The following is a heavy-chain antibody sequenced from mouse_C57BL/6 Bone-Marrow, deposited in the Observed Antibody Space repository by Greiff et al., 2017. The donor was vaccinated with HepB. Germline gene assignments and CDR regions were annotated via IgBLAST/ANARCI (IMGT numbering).Heavy chain of an antibody. CDR3: TNDGYFLFYAMDY. CDR1: GFNIKDDY. J-gene: IGHJ4*01. CDR2: IDPENGDT. D-gene: IGHD2-3*01. Sequence: VHVKQSGAELVRPGASVKLSCTASGFNIKDDYMHWVKQRPEQGLEWIGWIDPENGDTEYASKFQGKATITADTSSNTAYLQLSSLTSEDTAVYYCTNDGYFLFYAMDYWGQGTSVTVSS. V-gene: IGHV14-4*01.